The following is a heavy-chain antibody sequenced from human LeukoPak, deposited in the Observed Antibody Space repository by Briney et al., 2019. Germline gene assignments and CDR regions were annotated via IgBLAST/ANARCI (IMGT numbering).Heavy chain of an antibody. J-gene: IGHJ4*02. Sequence: GRSLTHSCAASGFTLTNYVMHWVGPAPRKGLEGVALISYYGSEQNYADSLKGRFTISRDNSKNTLHLQMNSLRAHSTAVVYCAKEIDSSGYWAAYWGQGTLVTVSS. V-gene: IGHV3-30*18. CDR3: AKEIDSSGYWAAY. D-gene: IGHD3-22*01. CDR2: ISYYGSEQ. CDR1: GFTLTNYV.